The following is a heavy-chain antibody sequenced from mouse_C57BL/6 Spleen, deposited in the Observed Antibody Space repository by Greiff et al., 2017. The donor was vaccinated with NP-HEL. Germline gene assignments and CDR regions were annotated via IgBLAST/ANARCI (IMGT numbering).Heavy chain of an antibody. J-gene: IGHJ2*01. CDR1: GYTFTGYW. CDR2: ILPGSGST. Sequence: QVQLQQSGAELMKPGASVKLSCKATGYTFTGYWIEWVKQRPGHGLEWIGEILPGSGSTNYNEKFKGKATFTADTSSNTAYMQLSSLTTEDSAIYYCAREREKFITTVVEYFDYWGQGTTLTVSS. V-gene: IGHV1-9*01. CDR3: AREREKFITTVVEYFDY. D-gene: IGHD1-1*01.